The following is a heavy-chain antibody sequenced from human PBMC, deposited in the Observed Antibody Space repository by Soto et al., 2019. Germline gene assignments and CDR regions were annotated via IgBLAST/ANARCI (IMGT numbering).Heavy chain of an antibody. CDR3: ARANYGLHFDL. V-gene: IGHV4-59*01. J-gene: IGHJ2*01. CDR2: IYYTGST. Sequence: QVQLQESGPGLVKPSETLSLTCTVSGDSMRSYYWNWIRQSPGEGLEWIGFIYYTGSTNYNPSLKSRVTMSVDTSNDQCSLRLGSVTAADTAVYYCARANYGLHFDLWGRGTLVTVSS. D-gene: IGHD3-10*01. CDR1: GDSMRSYY.